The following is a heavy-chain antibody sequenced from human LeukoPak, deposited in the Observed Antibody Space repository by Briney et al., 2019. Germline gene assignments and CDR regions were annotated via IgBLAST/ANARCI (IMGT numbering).Heavy chain of an antibody. D-gene: IGHD3-10*01. V-gene: IGHV3-23*01. J-gene: IGHJ3*02. CDR2: ISVNVSST. Sequence: GGTLRLSCAASGFTFSNYGMTWVRQAPGKGLEWVSTISVNVSSTYYADSVKGRFTISRDSFKNILYLQMNSLRPEDTAVYYCAKEGDYYGSGSYRDGFDIWGQGTRATVSS. CDR3: AKEGDYYGSGSYRDGFDI. CDR1: GFTFSNYG.